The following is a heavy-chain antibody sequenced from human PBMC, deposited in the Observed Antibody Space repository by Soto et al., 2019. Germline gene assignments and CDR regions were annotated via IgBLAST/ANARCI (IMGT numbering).Heavy chain of an antibody. V-gene: IGHV1-69*01. CDR3: AAGGSWARLDN. D-gene: IGHD6-13*01. CDR2: IITAFGPA. Sequence: QVQLVQSGAEVKKPGSSLKVSCTASGGTLNNYAISWLRQAPGQGLEWMGAIITAFGPAIYAQKSQGRVSITADESTQTAHMDLSSLRSEDTDVYYCAAGGSWARLDNWGQGTLVTVSS. CDR1: GGTLNNYA. J-gene: IGHJ4*02.